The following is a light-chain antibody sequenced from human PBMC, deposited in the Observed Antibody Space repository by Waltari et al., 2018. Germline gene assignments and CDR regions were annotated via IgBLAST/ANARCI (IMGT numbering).Light chain of an antibody. CDR3: LQDYDYPWT. CDR2: AAS. V-gene: IGKV1-6*01. CDR1: QGIGSD. Sequence: AIQMTQSPSSLSASVGDIVTITCRASQGIGSDLGWYQQRPEKAPKLLIYAASILQSGVPSRFSGSGSGTDFTLTISSLQPDDFATYYCLQDYDYPWTFGQGTKVEIK. J-gene: IGKJ1*01.